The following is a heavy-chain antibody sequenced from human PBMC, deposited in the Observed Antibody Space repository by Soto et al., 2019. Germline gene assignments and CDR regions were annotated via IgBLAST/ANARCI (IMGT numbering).Heavy chain of an antibody. J-gene: IGHJ4*02. CDR1: GDSISSPHYY. CDR3: AREPKQNYDSSPWNGGFDS. CDR2: IYYTGNN. D-gene: IGHD3-22*01. Sequence: QVHLQESGPGLVKPSQTLSLSCTVSGDSISSPHYYWTWIRQPPGKGLEWVGYIYYTGNNFYSPALKSRVAMSVDPSTNQFSLKLASVTDADTAVYFCAREPKQNYDSSPWNGGFDSWGPGTLVTVSS. V-gene: IGHV4-30-4*01.